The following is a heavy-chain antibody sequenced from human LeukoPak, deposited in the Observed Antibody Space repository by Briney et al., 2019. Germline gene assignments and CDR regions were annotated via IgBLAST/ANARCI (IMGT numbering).Heavy chain of an antibody. J-gene: IGHJ4*02. D-gene: IGHD5-18*01. CDR3: ARQFGYSYGGDY. V-gene: IGHV4-39*01. Sequence: PSETLSLTCTVSGGSISSSSYYWGWIRQPPGKGPEWIGSIYYSGSTYYNPSLKSRVTISVDTSKNQFSLKLSSVTAADTAVYYCARQFGYSYGGDYWGQGTPVTVSS. CDR1: GGSISSSSYY. CDR2: IYYSGST.